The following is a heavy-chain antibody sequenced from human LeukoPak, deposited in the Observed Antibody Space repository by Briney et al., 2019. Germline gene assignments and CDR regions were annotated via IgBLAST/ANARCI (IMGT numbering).Heavy chain of an antibody. J-gene: IGHJ5*02. V-gene: IGHV3-21*01. CDR2: IRSSSSYI. D-gene: IGHD3-10*01. CDR3: ARDYYYGSGSYYNNWFDP. Sequence: AGGSLRLSCAASGFTFSSYSMNWVRQAPGKGLEWVSSIRSSSSYIYYADSVKGRFTISRDNAKNSLYLQMNSLRAEDTAVYYCARDYYYGSGSYYNNWFDPWGQGTLVTVSS. CDR1: GFTFSSYS.